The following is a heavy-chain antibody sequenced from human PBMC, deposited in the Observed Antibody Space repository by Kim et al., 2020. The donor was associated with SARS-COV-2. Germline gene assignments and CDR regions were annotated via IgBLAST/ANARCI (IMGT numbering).Heavy chain of an antibody. J-gene: IGHJ4*02. CDR3: AKIDGSGTFA. CDR2: T. Sequence: TYYADSVKGRFTISRDNSKSTLYLQMNSLRAEDTALYYCAKIDGSGTFAWGQGTLVTVSS. D-gene: IGHD3-10*01. V-gene: IGHV3-23*01.